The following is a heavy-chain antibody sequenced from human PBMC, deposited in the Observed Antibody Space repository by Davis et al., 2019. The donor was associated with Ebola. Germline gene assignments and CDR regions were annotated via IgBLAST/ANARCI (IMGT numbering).Heavy chain of an antibody. J-gene: IGHJ6*02. Sequence: HTGGSLRLSCAASGFTFSTYWMHWVRQAPGKGLVWVSRINSDGSSTRYADSVKGRFTISRDNAKNSLYLQMNSLRAEDTAVYYCARDSLYSSLYYYGMDVWGQGTTVTVSS. CDR3: ARDSLYSSLYYYGMDV. CDR2: INSDGSST. V-gene: IGHV3-74*01. D-gene: IGHD6-13*01. CDR1: GFTFSTYW.